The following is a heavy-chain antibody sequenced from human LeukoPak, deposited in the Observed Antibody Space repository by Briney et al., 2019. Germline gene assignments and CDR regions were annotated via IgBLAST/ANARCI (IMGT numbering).Heavy chain of an antibody. Sequence: KTSETLSLTCTVSGGSISSYYWSWIRQPPGKGLEWIGYIYYLGSTNYNPSLKSRVTISVDTSKNHFSLRLSSVTAADTAVYYCARNNPNSPTIDYWGQGTLVTVSS. V-gene: IGHV4-59*01. CDR3: ARNNPNSPTIDY. CDR1: GGSISSYY. J-gene: IGHJ4*02. D-gene: IGHD1-14*01. CDR2: IYYLGST.